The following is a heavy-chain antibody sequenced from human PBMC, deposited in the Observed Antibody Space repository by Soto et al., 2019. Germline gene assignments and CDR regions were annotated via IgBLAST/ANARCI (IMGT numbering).Heavy chain of an antibody. Sequence: QVQLVESGGGVVQPGRSLRLSCAASGFPFTTYGMHWVREGPGKGLEWVAVISYDGSNKYYADSVKGRFTISRDNYKNPLSLQMTSLRTEHTALYYCVVGQYYFDYRGQGTLVTISS. CDR2: ISYDGSNK. V-gene: IGHV3-30*03. CDR1: GFPFTTYG. D-gene: IGHD1-26*01. CDR3: VVGQYYFDY. J-gene: IGHJ4*02.